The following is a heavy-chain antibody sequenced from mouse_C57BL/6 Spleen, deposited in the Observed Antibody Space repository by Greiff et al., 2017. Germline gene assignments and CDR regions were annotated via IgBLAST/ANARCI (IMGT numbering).Heavy chain of an antibody. V-gene: IGHV5-16*01. D-gene: IGHD2-5*01. J-gene: IGHJ1*03. Sequence: EVKLVESEGGLVQPGSSMKLSCTASGFTFSDYYMAWVRQVPEKGLEWVANINYDCSSPYYLASLKSRFILSRDNAKNILYLQMSSLKSEDTATYYCARSNYWYFDVWGTGTTVTVSS. CDR2: INYDCSSP. CDR3: ARSNYWYFDV. CDR1: GFTFSDYY.